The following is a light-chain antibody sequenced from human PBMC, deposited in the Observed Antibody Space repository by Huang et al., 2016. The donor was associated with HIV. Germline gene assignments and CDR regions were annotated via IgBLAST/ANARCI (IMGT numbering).Light chain of an antibody. CDR2: AAS. J-gene: IGKJ2*01. Sequence: DIQITQSPSSLSASVGDRVVITCRTSQNINRYLNWYQQTPGKAPKLLIYAASNLQSGVPSTFTASGCGTEFTLTISCLQPEDSATYYCQQSAKTPRTFGLGTKLEI. CDR3: QQSAKTPRT. CDR1: QNINRY. V-gene: IGKV1-39*01.